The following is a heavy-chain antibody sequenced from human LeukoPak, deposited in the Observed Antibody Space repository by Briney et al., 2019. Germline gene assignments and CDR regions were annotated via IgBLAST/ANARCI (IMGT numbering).Heavy chain of an antibody. Sequence: GASVKVSCKASGYTFTNYGISWVRQAPGQGLEWMGGIIPIFGTANYAQKFQGRVTITTDESTSTAYMELSSLRSEDTAVYYCARRGGYYDSSGVVPPSNWFDPWGQGTLVTVSS. J-gene: IGHJ5*02. CDR1: GYTFTNYG. D-gene: IGHD3-22*01. CDR2: IIPIFGTA. CDR3: ARRGGYYDSSGVVPPSNWFDP. V-gene: IGHV1-69*05.